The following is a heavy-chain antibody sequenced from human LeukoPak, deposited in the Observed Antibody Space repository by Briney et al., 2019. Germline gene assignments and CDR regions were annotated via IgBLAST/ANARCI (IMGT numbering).Heavy chain of an antibody. V-gene: IGHV3-43D*03. CDR1: GFTFDDYA. J-gene: IGHJ6*02. Sequence: GGSLRLSCAASGFTFDDYAMHWVRQAPGKGLEWVSLISWDGSSPYYADSVQGRFTISRDNNKNSLYLQMNSLRAEDTALYYCVKDIFDSSSWYFSGMDVWGQGTTVTVSS. CDR2: ISWDGSSP. D-gene: IGHD6-13*01. CDR3: VKDIFDSSSWYFSGMDV.